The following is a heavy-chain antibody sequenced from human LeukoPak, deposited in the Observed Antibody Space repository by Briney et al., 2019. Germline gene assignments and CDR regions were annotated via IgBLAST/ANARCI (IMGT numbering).Heavy chain of an antibody. V-gene: IGHV4-34*01. CDR1: GGSFSGYY. D-gene: IGHD6-13*01. CDR2: INHSGST. J-gene: IGHJ4*02. Sequence: SETLSLTCAVYGGSFSGYYWSWIRQPPGKGLEWIGEINHSGSTNYNPSLKSRVTISVDTSKNQSSLKLSSVTAADTAVYYCARESYSSSWYYDYWGQGTLVTVSS. CDR3: ARESYSSSWYYDY.